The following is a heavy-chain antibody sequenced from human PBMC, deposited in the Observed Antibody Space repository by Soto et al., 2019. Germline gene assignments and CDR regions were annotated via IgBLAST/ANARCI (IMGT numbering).Heavy chain of an antibody. CDR1: GGSVSSGGYY. Sequence: TLCLTCPVSGGSVSSGGYYWSWIRQHPGTGLEWIGYIYYSWTTYFNPSLKSRASISLDTSKNEFSLKLTSVTAADTAVYYCARRALPQCINGVCYKDGFWDYWGQGALVTV. V-gene: IGHV4-31*03. CDR2: IYYSWTT. D-gene: IGHD2-8*01. CDR3: ARRALPQCINGVCYKDGFWDY. J-gene: IGHJ4*02.